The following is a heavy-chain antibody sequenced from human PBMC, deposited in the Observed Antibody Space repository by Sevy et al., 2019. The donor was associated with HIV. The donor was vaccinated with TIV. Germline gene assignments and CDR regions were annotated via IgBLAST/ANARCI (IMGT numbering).Heavy chain of an antibody. J-gene: IGHJ4*02. Sequence: GGSLRLSCAASGFTFSSYGMHWVRQAPGKGLEWVAVIWYDGSNKYYAESVKGRFTISRDDSKNTLYLQMNSLGAEDTAVYYCARARGYGRGYFDYWGQGTLVTVSS. V-gene: IGHV3-33*01. CDR1: GFTFSSYG. D-gene: IGHD5-18*01. CDR3: ARARGYGRGYFDY. CDR2: IWYDGSNK.